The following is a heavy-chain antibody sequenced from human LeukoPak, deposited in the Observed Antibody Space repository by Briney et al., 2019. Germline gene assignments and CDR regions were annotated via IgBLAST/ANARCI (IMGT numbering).Heavy chain of an antibody. J-gene: IGHJ4*02. V-gene: IGHV4-39*01. Sequence: SETLSLTCSVSGVSIRSSSFYWGWIRQPPGKGLEWIGSIYYGGSTYYRPSLKSRVTMSVDTSKNQFSLRLSSVTAADTAVYYCARGLRWDLTISGTSTFDYWGQGSLVTVSS. CDR1: GVSIRSSSFY. D-gene: IGHD1-26*01. CDR3: ARGLRWDLTISGTSTFDY. CDR2: IYYGGST.